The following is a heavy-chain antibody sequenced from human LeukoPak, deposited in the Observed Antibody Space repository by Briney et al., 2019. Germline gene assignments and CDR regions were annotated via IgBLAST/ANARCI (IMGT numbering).Heavy chain of an antibody. CDR2: IRYDGSNK. J-gene: IGHJ4*02. CDR1: GFTFSSYG. V-gene: IGHV3-30*02. CDR3: ARGVGYAWDY. Sequence: PGGSLRLSCAASGFTFSSYGMHWVRQAPGKGLEWVAFIRYDGSNKYYADSVKGRFTISRDNSKNTLYLQMNSLRAEDTAVYYCARGVGYAWDYWGQGTLVTVSS. D-gene: IGHD5-12*01.